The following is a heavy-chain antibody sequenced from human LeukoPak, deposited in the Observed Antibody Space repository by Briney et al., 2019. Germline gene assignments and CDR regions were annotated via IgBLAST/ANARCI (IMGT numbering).Heavy chain of an antibody. Sequence: GGSLRLSCVASGFTFSRYWMNWVRQGPGKGLEWVASINEGGSERHYVDSVKGRFTLSRDDADKSRYLQMDSLRVEDTAVYYCARLTWTGVVYWGQGTLVTVS. J-gene: IGHJ4*02. CDR1: GFTFSRYW. CDR2: INEGGSER. V-gene: IGHV3-7*01. CDR3: ARLTWTGVVY. D-gene: IGHD3/OR15-3a*01.